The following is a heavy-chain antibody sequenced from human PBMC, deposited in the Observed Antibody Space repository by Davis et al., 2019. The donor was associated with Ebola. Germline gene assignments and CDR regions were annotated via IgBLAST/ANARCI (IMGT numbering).Heavy chain of an antibody. CDR2: ISSSSSTI. CDR3: AGAPRDTTTYYYYYYGMDV. V-gene: IGHV3-11*04. D-gene: IGHD1-26*01. Sequence: PGGSLRLSCAASGFTFSDYYMSWIRQAPGKGLEWVSYISSSSSTIYYADSVKGRFTISRDNAKNSLYLQMNSLRDEDTAVYYCAGAPRDTTTYYYYYYGMDVWGKGTTVTVSS. CDR1: GFTFSDYY. J-gene: IGHJ6*04.